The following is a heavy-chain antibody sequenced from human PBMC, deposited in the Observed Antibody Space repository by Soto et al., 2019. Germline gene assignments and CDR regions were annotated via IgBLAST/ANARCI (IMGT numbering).Heavy chain of an antibody. CDR3: AKDSRITMVRGVIKRDPHAFDI. CDR1: GFTFSSYA. J-gene: IGHJ3*02. D-gene: IGHD3-10*01. V-gene: IGHV3-23*01. Sequence: GGSLRLSCAASGFTFSSYAMSWVRQAPGKGLEWVSAISGSGGSTYYADSVKGRFTISRDNSKNTLYLQMNSLRAEDTAVYYCAKDSRITMVRGVIKRDPHAFDIWGQGTMVTVSS. CDR2: ISGSGGST.